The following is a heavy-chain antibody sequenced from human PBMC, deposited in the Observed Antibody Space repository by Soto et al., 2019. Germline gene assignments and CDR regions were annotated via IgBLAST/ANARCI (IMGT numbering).Heavy chain of an antibody. D-gene: IGHD6-19*01. CDR1: GGSISSYY. Sequence: SETLSLTCTVSGGSISSYYWTWIRQPPGKGLEWIAYIYYSGSTNYNPSLKSRVTISVDTSKNQFSLKLSSVTAADTAVYYCARDGGYNSGWYDCWGQGTLVTVSS. J-gene: IGHJ5*01. CDR3: ARDGGYNSGWYDC. V-gene: IGHV4-59*01. CDR2: IYYSGST.